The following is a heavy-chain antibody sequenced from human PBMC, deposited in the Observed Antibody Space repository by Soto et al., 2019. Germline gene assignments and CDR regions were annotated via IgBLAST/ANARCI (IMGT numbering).Heavy chain of an antibody. CDR3: AQTLGLAVAGPGRFDL. J-gene: IGHJ2*01. CDR2: ITPFFGTA. CDR1: GGTFSNYA. V-gene: IGHV1-69*05. D-gene: IGHD6-19*01. Sequence: QVQLVQSGAEVKKPGSSVKVSCKASGGTFSNYAISWVRQAPGQGLEWMGGITPFFGTANYAQTFQGRVTITXVEXMXIAYRELRRLRSEDTAVYYCAQTLGLAVAGPGRFDLWGRGTLVTVSS.